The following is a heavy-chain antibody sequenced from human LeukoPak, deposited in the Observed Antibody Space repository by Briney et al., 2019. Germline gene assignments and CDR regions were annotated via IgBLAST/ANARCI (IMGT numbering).Heavy chain of an antibody. CDR1: GYTFPGYY. V-gene: IGHV1-2*02. Sequence: ASVKVSCQASGYTFPGYYVHWVRQAPGQGPEWMGWLNPDSGGTNYAQKFQARVTMTRDTSITTAYMELRRLTSDDTAVYYCARGAHSGTYFLIDYWGQGTLVTVSS. CDR2: LNPDSGGT. CDR3: ARGAHSGTYFLIDY. D-gene: IGHD1-26*01. J-gene: IGHJ4*02.